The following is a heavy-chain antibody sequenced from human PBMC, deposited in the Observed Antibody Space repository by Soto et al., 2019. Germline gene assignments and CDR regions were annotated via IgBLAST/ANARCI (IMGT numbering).Heavy chain of an antibody. J-gene: IGHJ6*02. CDR2: ISAYNGNT. V-gene: IGHV1-18*04. Sequence: QVQLVQSGAEVKKPGASVKVSCKASGYTFTSYGISWVRQAPGQVLEWMGWISAYNGNTNYAQKLQGRVTMTTDTSASTAYMELRSLRSDDTAVYYCARADPYYYYCFGMDVWGQGTTVTVSS. CDR1: GYTFTSYG. CDR3: ARADPYYYYCFGMDV.